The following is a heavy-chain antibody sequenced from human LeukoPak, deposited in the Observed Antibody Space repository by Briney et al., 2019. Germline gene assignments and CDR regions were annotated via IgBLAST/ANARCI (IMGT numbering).Heavy chain of an antibody. CDR2: IYPGDSDT. Sequence: GESLKISCKGSGYSFTSYWIGWVRQMPGKGLGWMGIIYPGDSDTRYSPSFQGQVTISADKSISTAYLQWSSLKASDTAMYYCARQGGLRYFVWLSGFDPWGQGTLVTVSS. V-gene: IGHV5-51*01. D-gene: IGHD3-9*01. CDR3: ARQGGLRYFVWLSGFDP. CDR1: GYSFTSYW. J-gene: IGHJ5*02.